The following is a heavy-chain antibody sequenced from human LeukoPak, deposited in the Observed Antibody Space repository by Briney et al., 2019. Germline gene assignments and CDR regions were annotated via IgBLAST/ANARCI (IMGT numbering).Heavy chain of an antibody. J-gene: IGHJ4*02. CDR3: GRALWWRLDY. CDR1: GFTFSRYG. D-gene: IGHD2-8*02. Sequence: GGSLRLSCAASGFTFSRYGIHRVRQAPGKGLEWVAVISYDGSDKYYADFVKGRFTISRDNSKSTLYLQMSSLRADDTAVYFCGRALWWRLDYCGQGTMVTASS. V-gene: IGHV3-30*03. CDR2: ISYDGSDK.